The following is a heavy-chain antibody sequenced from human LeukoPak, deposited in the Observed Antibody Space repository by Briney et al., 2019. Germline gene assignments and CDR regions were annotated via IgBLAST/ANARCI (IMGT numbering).Heavy chain of an antibody. CDR2: ISSGRTYI. J-gene: IGHJ4*02. V-gene: IGHV3-21*01. CDR3: ARDPRGATVTSLKIDY. Sequence: GGSLRLSCAGSGFTFSSYSMNWVRQAPGKGLEWVSSISSGRTYIYYADSVKGRFTISRDNAQNSLYLQMNSLRAEGTAVYYCARDPRGATVTSLKIDYWGQGTLVTVSS. D-gene: IGHD4-17*01. CDR1: GFTFSSYS.